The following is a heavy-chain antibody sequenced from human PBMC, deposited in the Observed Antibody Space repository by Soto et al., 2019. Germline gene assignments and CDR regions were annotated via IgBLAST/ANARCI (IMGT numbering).Heavy chain of an antibody. Sequence: GGSLRLSCAASGFNFGNNWMHWVRQAPGKGLEWVSRMNSDGRTTNYADSVKGRFTVSRDNAKNTLYLQMNSLRAEDTAVYYCATAEVDYWGPGTLVTVSS. CDR2: MNSDGRTT. J-gene: IGHJ4*02. V-gene: IGHV3-74*01. CDR3: ATAEVDY. CDR1: GFNFGNNW.